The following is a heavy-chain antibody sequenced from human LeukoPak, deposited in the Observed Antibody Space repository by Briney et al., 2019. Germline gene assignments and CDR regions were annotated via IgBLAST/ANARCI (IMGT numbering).Heavy chain of an antibody. CDR1: GFTVSSNF. V-gene: IGHV3-66*02. CDR2: IYIGGGT. Sequence: GSLRLSCAASGFTVSSNFMNWVRQAPGKGPEWVSTIYIGGGTYYTNSVKGRFAISRDISENTVYLQMSSLRAEDTAIYYCATGKDGYKLGNYWGQGTLVTVSS. J-gene: IGHJ4*02. CDR3: ATGKDGYKLGNY. D-gene: IGHD5-24*01.